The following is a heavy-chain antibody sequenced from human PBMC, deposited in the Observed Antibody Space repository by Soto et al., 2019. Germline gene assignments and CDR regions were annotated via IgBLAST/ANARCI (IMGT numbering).Heavy chain of an antibody. Sequence: ASVNVSCKASGYTFTGYYMHWVRQAPGQGLEWMGWINPNSGGTNYAQKFQGRVTMTRDTSISTAYMELTSLRSDDSAVYYCGRGPSPRAPAGGTPYYYAMDVWGQGTTVTVSS. J-gene: IGHJ6*02. CDR3: GRGPSPRAPAGGTPYYYAMDV. CDR2: INPNSGGT. V-gene: IGHV1-2*02. D-gene: IGHD6-13*01. CDR1: GYTFTGYY.